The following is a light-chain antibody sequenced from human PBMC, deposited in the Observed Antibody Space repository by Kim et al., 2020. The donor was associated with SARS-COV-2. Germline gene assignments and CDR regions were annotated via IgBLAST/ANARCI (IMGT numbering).Light chain of an antibody. CDR2: QDS. V-gene: IGLV3-1*01. CDR1: KLGDKY. CDR3: QAWDNSIVV. J-gene: IGLJ2*01. Sequence: SYEPTQPPSVSVSPGQTASITCSGDKLGDKYAYWYQQKPGQSPVLVIYQDSKRPSGITERFSGSNSGNTATLTISGTQAMDEADYYCQAWDNSIVVFGGGTQLTVL.